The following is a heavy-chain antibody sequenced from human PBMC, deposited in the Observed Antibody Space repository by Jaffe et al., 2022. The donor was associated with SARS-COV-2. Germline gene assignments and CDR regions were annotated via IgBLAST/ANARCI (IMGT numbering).Heavy chain of an antibody. J-gene: IGHJ2*01. Sequence: EVQLAEFGGGLVQPGGSLRLSCAVSRFTFSSYSLNWVRQAPGKGLEWVSYISSNSRNIYYAGSVKGRFTISRDNAKNALYLQLNSLRDEDTAVYYCARGDYDDHLGCFDLWGRGTLVTVSS. CDR3: ARGDYDDHLGCFDL. D-gene: IGHD4-17*01. CDR2: ISSNSRNI. CDR1: RFTFSSYS. V-gene: IGHV3-48*02.